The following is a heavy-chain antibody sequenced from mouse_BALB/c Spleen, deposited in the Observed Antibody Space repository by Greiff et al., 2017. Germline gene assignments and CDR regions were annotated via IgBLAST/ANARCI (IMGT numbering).Heavy chain of an antibody. CDR1: GFTFSSYT. J-gene: IGHJ4*01. D-gene: IGHD1-1*01. Sequence: EVKLMESGGGLVKPGGSLKLSCAASGFTFSSYTMSWVRQTPEKRLEWVATISSGGSYTYYPDSVKGRFTISRDNAKNTLYLQMSSLKSEDTAMYYCTRGGYGSSDYAMDYWGQGTSVTVSS. CDR3: TRGGYGSSDYAMDY. CDR2: ISSGGSYT. V-gene: IGHV5-6-4*01.